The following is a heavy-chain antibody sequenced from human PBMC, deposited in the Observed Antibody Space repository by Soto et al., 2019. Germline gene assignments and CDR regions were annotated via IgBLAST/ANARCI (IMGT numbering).Heavy chain of an antibody. V-gene: IGHV3-23*01. CDR1: GFTFSSYA. CDR3: AKDSGIGGVPAAGGTWFDP. Sequence: GGSLRLSCAASGFTFSSYAMSWVRQAPGKGLEWVSAISGSGGSTYYADSVKGRFTISRDNSKNTLYLQMNSLRAEDTAVYYWAKDSGIGGVPAAGGTWFDPWGQGTLVTVSS. J-gene: IGHJ5*02. CDR2: ISGSGGST. D-gene: IGHD2-2*01.